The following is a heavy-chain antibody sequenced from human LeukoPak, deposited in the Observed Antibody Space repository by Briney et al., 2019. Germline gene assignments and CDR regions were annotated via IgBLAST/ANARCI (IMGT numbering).Heavy chain of an antibody. CDR1: GFTFSSYE. Sequence: SGGSLRLSCAASGFTFSSYEMNWVREAPGKGLEWVSYISSSGSTIYYAESVKGRFTISRDNAQNSLNLHMNSLIAEDTTGYYCARVLRYCSGGNCYSGGLGYMDVWGKGTTGTISS. J-gene: IGHJ6*03. CDR2: ISSSGSTI. D-gene: IGHD2-15*01. V-gene: IGHV3-48*03. CDR3: ARVLRYCSGGNCYSGGLGYMDV.